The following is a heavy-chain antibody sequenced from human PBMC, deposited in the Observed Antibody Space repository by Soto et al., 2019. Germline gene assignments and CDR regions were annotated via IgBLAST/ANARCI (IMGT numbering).Heavy chain of an antibody. Sequence: SETLSLTCTVSGGSISSGGYYWSWICQHPGKGLEWIGYIYYSGSTYYNPSLKSRVTISVDTSKNQFSLKLSSVTAADTAVYYCARFSRPYGYSSSWYRPEGYYYYGMDVWGQGTTATVSS. V-gene: IGHV4-31*03. CDR1: GGSISSGGYY. J-gene: IGHJ6*02. D-gene: IGHD6-13*01. CDR2: IYYSGST. CDR3: ARFSRPYGYSSSWYRPEGYYYYGMDV.